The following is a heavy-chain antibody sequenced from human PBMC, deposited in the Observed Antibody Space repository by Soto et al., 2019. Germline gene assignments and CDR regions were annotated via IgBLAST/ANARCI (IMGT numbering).Heavy chain of an antibody. V-gene: IGHV3-23*01. CDR2: ISGSGADT. CDR3: AKDTGRGGGSVFDY. J-gene: IGHJ4*02. Sequence: EVQLLESGGGLVQPGGSLRLSCAPSGFIFSNYAMSWVRQARGKGLEWVSAISGSGADTYYTESVKGRFTIARDNFKHTLYLQMNSLRAEDTAVYYCAKDTGRGGGSVFDYWGQGTLVTGSS. D-gene: IGHD2-15*01. CDR1: GFIFSNYA.